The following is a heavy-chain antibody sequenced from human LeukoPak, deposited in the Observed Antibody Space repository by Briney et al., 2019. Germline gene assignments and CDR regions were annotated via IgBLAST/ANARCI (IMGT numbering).Heavy chain of an antibody. CDR1: GGSISSGGYY. D-gene: IGHD2-2*01. CDR3: AREVIVPAAILVFDP. Sequence: SETLSLTCTVSGGSISSGGYYWRWIRQHPGKGLEWIGYIYYSGSTYYNPSLKSRVTISVDTSKNQFSLKLSSVTAADTAVYYCAREVIVPAAILVFDPWGQGTLVTVSS. CDR2: IYYSGST. J-gene: IGHJ5*02. V-gene: IGHV4-31*03.